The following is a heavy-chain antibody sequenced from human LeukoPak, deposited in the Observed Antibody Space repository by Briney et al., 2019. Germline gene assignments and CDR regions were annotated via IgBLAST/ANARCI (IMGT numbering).Heavy chain of an antibody. CDR2: ISGSSGII. D-gene: IGHD2-15*01. J-gene: IGHJ4*02. CDR3: VRGNPFGGY. V-gene: IGHV3-48*01. Sequence: GGSLRLSCAASGFTFNTYTMNWVRQAPGKGLEWVSYISGSSGIIDYADSVRGRFTISRDNAKNSLYLQMNSLRAEDTAVYYCVRGNPFGGYWGQGTLVTVSS. CDR1: GFTFNTYT.